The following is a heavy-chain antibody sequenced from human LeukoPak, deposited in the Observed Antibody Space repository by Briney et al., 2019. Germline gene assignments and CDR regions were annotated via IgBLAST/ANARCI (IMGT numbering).Heavy chain of an antibody. CDR2: ISSSGDTV. CDR1: GFTFSYYS. CDR3: ARHGGDGYKYDY. J-gene: IGHJ4*02. Sequence: GGSLRLSCAASGFTFSYYSMNWVRQAPGKGLEWVSYISSSGDTVSYADSVKGRFTISRDNAKNSLYLQMNSLRAEDTAVYYCARHGGDGYKYDYWGQGTLVTVSA. D-gene: IGHD5-24*01. V-gene: IGHV3-48*04.